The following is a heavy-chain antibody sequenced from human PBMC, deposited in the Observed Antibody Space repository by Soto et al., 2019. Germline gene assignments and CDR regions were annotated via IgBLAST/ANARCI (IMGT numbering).Heavy chain of an antibody. Sequence: GGSLRLSCAASGFTFDDYAMHWVRQAPGKGLEWVSGISWNSGSIGYADSVKGRFTISRDNAKNSLYLQMNSLRAEDTALYYCAKDIDGGNCGWLFDIWGQGTMVTVSS. CDR2: ISWNSGSI. CDR3: AKDIDGGNCGWLFDI. CDR1: GFTFDDYA. J-gene: IGHJ3*02. D-gene: IGHD2-15*01. V-gene: IGHV3-9*01.